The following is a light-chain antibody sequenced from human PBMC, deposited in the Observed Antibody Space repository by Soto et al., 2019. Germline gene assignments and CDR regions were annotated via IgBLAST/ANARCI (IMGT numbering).Light chain of an antibody. CDR2: AAP. CDR3: QKYTTAPWA. V-gene: IGKV1-27*01. Sequence: DFQMTQSPSSLSASVGDRVIITCRASQEINNYLAWYQQKPGRAPNLLIYAAPTLQSGVPSRFSGSGSGTDFTLTISSLQPEDVATYYCQKYTTAPWAFGQGTKVEIK. J-gene: IGKJ1*01. CDR1: QEINNY.